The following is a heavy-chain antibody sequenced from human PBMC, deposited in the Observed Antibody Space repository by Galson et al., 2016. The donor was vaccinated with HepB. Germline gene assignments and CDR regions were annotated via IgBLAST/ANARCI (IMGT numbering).Heavy chain of an antibody. V-gene: IGHV3-9*01. CDR2: ITWDSAPL. J-gene: IGHJ4*02. D-gene: IGHD5/OR15-5a*01. Sequence: SLRLSCAASGFTFEDHGMHWVRQAPGKGLEWASGITWDSAPLGYADSVKGRFTISRDNAANSLYLEMTSLRVEDTALYFCAKDRQSGSTIRFFDHWAQGILVAVSS. CDR3: AKDRQSGSTIRFFDH. CDR1: GFTFEDHG.